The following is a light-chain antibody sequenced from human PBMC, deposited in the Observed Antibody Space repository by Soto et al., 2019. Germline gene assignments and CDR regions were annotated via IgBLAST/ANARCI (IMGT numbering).Light chain of an antibody. CDR2: AAS. V-gene: IGKV1-39*01. J-gene: IGKJ5*01. CDR3: QQSYSTSIT. CDR1: QSISSY. Sequence: DIQMTQSPSSLSASVGDRVTITCRASQSISSYLNWYQQKPGKXPKXXIYAASSLQSGVPSRFSGSGSGTDFTLTISSLQPEDFATYYCQQSYSTSITFGQGTRLEIK.